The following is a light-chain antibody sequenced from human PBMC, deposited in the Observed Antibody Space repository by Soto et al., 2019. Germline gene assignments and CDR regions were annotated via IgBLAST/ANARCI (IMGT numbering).Light chain of an antibody. CDR1: QSVSSRY. CDR2: GAS. V-gene: IGKV3-20*01. CDR3: QQYGSSPEWT. J-gene: IGKJ1*01. Sequence: DIVMTQSPATLSVSPGERATLSCTSSQSVSSRYLAWYQQKPGQAPRLLIYGASSRATDIPDRFSDSGSGTDFTLTISRLEPEDFAVYYCQQYGSSPEWTFGQGTKVDI.